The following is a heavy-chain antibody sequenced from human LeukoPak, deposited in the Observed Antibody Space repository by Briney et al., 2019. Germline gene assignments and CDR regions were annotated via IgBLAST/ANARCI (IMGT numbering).Heavy chain of an antibody. CDR1: GFTFSSYG. CDR3: ARDLYSGYDTGDY. V-gene: IGHV3-48*04. D-gene: IGHD5-12*01. Sequence: PGGSLRLSCAASGFTFSSYGMHWVRQAPGKGLEWVSYISSSGSTIYYADSVKGRFTISRDNAKNSLYLQMNSLRAEDTAVYYCARDLYSGYDTGDYWGQGTLVTVSS. CDR2: ISSSGSTI. J-gene: IGHJ4*02.